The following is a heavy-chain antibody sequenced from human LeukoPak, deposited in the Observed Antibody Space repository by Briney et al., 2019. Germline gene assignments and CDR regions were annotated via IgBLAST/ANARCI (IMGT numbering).Heavy chain of an antibody. Sequence: ASVKVFCKVSGYTLTELSMHWVRQAPGKGLEWMGGFDPEDGETIYAQKFQGRVTMTEDTSTDTAYMELSSLRSEDTAVYYCATAPYCTNGVCYLGPDYWGQGTLVTVSS. CDR2: FDPEDGET. CDR3: ATAPYCTNGVCYLGPDY. D-gene: IGHD2-8*01. J-gene: IGHJ4*02. CDR1: GYTLTELS. V-gene: IGHV1-24*01.